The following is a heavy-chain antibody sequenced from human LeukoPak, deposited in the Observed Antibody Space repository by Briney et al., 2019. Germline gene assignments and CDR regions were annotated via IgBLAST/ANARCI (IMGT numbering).Heavy chain of an antibody. CDR2: ISGSGGST. J-gene: IGHJ4*02. V-gene: IGHV3-23*01. CDR3: AKGIIGSYSSGSLVFDY. CDR1: GFTFSSYA. Sequence: GGSLRLPCAASGFTFSSYAMSWVRQAPGKGLEWVSAISGSGGSTYYADSVKGRFTISRDNSKNTLYLQMNSLRAEDTAVYYCAKGIIGSYSSGSLVFDYWGQGTLVTVSS. D-gene: IGHD6-19*01.